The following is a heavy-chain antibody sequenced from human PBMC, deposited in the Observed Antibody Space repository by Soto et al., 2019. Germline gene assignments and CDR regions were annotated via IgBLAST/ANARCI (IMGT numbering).Heavy chain of an antibody. Sequence: GGSLRLSCAASGFTFSSYSMNWVRQAPGKGLEWVSSISSSSSYIYYADSVKGRFTISRDNAKNSLYLQMNSLRAEDTAVYYCARGSVGATLFDYWGQGTLVTVSS. J-gene: IGHJ4*02. CDR3: ARGSVGATLFDY. CDR2: ISSSSSYI. D-gene: IGHD1-26*01. CDR1: GFTFSSYS. V-gene: IGHV3-21*01.